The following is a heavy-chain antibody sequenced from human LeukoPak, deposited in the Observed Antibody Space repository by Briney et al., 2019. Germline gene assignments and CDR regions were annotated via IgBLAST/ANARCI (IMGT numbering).Heavy chain of an antibody. J-gene: IGHJ4*02. Sequence: EASVKVSCKTSGFTFTTYYMNWVRQAPGQGLEWMGKINPSGGSTSYAQKFQGRVTMTRDTSTSTVYMELSSLRAEDTAVYYCARPLPGYCSGGGSCPPGYWGQGTLVTVSS. CDR2: INPSGGST. CDR1: GFTFTTYY. V-gene: IGHV1-46*01. D-gene: IGHD2-15*01. CDR3: ARPLPGYCSGGGSCPPGY.